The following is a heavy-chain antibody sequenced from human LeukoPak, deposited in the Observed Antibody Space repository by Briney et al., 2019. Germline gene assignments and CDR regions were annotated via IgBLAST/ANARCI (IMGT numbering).Heavy chain of an antibody. D-gene: IGHD2-2*01. J-gene: IGHJ4*02. CDR1: GGSISSSSYY. Sequence: SETLSLTCTVSGGSISSSSYYWSWIRQPAGKGLEWIGRIYTSGSTNYNPSLKSRVTMSVDTSKNQFSLKLSSVTAADTAVYYCARGVFGYQLHGFDYWGQGTLVTVSS. V-gene: IGHV4-61*02. CDR3: ARGVFGYQLHGFDY. CDR2: IYTSGST.